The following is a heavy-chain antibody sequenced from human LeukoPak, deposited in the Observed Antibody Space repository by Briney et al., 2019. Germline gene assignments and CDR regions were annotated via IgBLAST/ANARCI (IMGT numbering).Heavy chain of an antibody. CDR2: IYYSGST. D-gene: IGHD3-10*01. J-gene: IGHJ4*02. CDR3: ARDLRFGELFYFDY. CDR1: GGSISSYY. Sequence: SETLSLTCTVSGGSISSYYWSWIRQPAGKGLEWIGYIYYSGSTNYNPSLKSRVTISVDTSKNQFSLKLSSVTAADTAVYYCARDLRFGELFYFDYWGQGTLLTVSS. V-gene: IGHV4-59*01.